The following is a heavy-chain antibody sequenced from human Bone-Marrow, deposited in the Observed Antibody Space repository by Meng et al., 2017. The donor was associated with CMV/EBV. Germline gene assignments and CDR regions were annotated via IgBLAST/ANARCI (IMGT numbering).Heavy chain of an antibody. V-gene: IGHV4-4*07. CDR3: ARDAFRSSFDY. Sequence: LTCTVSGDYITSYHWNWIRQPAGKGLEWSGRIYGSGTTYYDHSLKGRVTISIDTSTNQFSLKLRTANAADTAVYYCARDAFRSSFDYWGQGNLVTVSS. D-gene: IGHD6-6*01. CDR2: IYGSGTT. CDR1: GDYITSYH. J-gene: IGHJ4*02.